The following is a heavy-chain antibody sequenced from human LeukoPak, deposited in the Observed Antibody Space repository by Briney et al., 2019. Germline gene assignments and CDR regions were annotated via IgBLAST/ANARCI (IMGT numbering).Heavy chain of an antibody. CDR3: AREPWELGY. J-gene: IGHJ4*02. D-gene: IGHD1-26*01. CDR1: GYTFTSYA. Sequence: SVKVSCKASGYTFTSYAMHWVRQAPGQGLEWMGRIIPILGIANYAQRFQGRVTITADKSTSTAYMELSSLRSEDTAVYYCAREPWELGYWGQGTLVTVSS. V-gene: IGHV1-69*04. CDR2: IIPILGIA.